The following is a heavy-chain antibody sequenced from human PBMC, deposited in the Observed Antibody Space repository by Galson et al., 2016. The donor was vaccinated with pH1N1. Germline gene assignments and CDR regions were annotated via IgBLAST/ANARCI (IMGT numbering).Heavy chain of an antibody. J-gene: IGHJ3*01. V-gene: IGHV1-69*01. CDR3: VRSTGYNKVNGPFDV. CDR2: IMPIFGAT. Sequence: CKASGGPLSSYATGWVRQTPGQGPEWMGGIMPIFGATKYEQKFQGRVTITADEMSGSAYMGLSGLTSMDTAVYYCVRSTGYNKVNGPFDVWGQGTLVIVSS. CDR1: GGPLSSYA. D-gene: IGHD1-14*01.